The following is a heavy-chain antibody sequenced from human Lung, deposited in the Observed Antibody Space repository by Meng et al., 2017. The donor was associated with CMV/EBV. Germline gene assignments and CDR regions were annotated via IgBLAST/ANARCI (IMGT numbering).Heavy chain of an antibody. CDR2: IVVGSGNT. CDR1: EFTFTSSA. J-gene: IGHJ6*02. Sequence: SVKVSCKASEFTFTSSAVQWVRQARGQRLEWIGWIVVGSGNTNYAQKFQERVTITRDMSTSTAYMELSSLRSEDTAVYYCAAEALKEQWLVYYYGMDVWGQGTTVTVSS. V-gene: IGHV1-58*01. CDR3: AAEALKEQWLVYYYGMDV. D-gene: IGHD6-19*01.